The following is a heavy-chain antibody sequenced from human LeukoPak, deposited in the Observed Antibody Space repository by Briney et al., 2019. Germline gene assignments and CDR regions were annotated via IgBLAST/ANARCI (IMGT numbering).Heavy chain of an antibody. Sequence: GGSLRLSCAASGFTFSSYSMNWVRQAPGKGLEWVSYISSSSSTIYYADSVKGRFTISRDNAKNSLYLQMNSLRAEDTAVYYCARDLLKAPGTQGYWGQGTLVTVSS. CDR3: ARDLLKAPGTQGY. D-gene: IGHD6-13*01. J-gene: IGHJ4*02. CDR2: ISSSSSTI. CDR1: GFTFSSYS. V-gene: IGHV3-48*04.